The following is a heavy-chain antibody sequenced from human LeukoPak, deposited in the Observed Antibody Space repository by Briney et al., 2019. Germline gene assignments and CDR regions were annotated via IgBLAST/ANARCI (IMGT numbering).Heavy chain of an antibody. D-gene: IGHD1-1*01. V-gene: IGHV3-23*01. CDR2: ISGSGGST. CDR1: GFTFSSYA. Sequence: GGSLRLSCAASGFTFSSYAMSWVRQAPGKGLEWVSAISGSGGSTYYADSVKGRFTISRDNAKNSLYLQMNSLRAEDTAVYYCASGTTGTLKWFDPWGQGTLVTVSS. J-gene: IGHJ5*02. CDR3: ASGTTGTLKWFDP.